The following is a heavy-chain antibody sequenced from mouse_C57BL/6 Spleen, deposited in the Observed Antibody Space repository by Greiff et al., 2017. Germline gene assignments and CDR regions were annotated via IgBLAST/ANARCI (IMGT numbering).Heavy chain of an antibody. D-gene: IGHD4-1*01. Sequence: QVQLQQSGPELVKPGASVKLSCKASGYTFTSYAINWVKQRPGQGLEWIGWIYPRDGSHEYNAKFKGKSSLTVDTSSCTAYMELHSLTSEDSAVYFCARGNWDEGDYWGQGTSVTVSS. V-gene: IGHV1-85*01. CDR1: GYTFTSYA. J-gene: IGHJ4*01. CDR2: IYPRDGSH. CDR3: ARGNWDEGDY.